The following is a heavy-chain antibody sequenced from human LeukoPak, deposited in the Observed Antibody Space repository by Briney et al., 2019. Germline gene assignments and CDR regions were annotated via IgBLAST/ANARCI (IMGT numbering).Heavy chain of an antibody. CDR2: ISWNSSAL. CDR1: GFTFNSYA. J-gene: IGHJ4*02. V-gene: IGHV3-9*01. CDR3: VSESLMSGVDLRGNLRY. D-gene: IGHD3-16*01. Sequence: PGRSLRLSCAASGFTFNSYAMHWVRQVPGKGLEWVSGISWNSSALGYVDSVKGRFTISRDNAKKSLYLQMNRLRPEDSALYYCVSESLMSGVDLRGNLRYCGQGTLVTVSS.